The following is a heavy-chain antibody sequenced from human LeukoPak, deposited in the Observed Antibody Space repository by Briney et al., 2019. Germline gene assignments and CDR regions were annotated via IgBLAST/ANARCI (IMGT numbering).Heavy chain of an antibody. D-gene: IGHD3-10*01. CDR3: AKGVRITMVRGAFDI. J-gene: IGHJ3*02. Sequence: LRLSCTASGFTCDDYAMHWVRQAPGKGLEWVSGISWNSGSIGYADSVKGRFTISRDNAKNSLYLQMNSLRAEDTALYYCAKGVRITMVRGAFDIWGQGTMVTVSS. CDR1: GFTCDDYA. V-gene: IGHV3-9*01. CDR2: ISWNSGSI.